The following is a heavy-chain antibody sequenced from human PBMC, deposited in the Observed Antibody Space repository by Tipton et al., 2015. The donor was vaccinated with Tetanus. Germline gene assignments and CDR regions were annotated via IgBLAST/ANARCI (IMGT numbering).Heavy chain of an antibody. D-gene: IGHD5-12*01. V-gene: IGHV4-59*01. CDR2: MFYSGNT. CDR3: ARVGFGCSGYHFYGY. J-gene: IGHJ4*02. CDR1: GGSISGYS. Sequence: TLSLTCNVSGGSISGYSWTWIRQPPGKGLEWIGNMFYSGNTIYNPSLKSRVTISVDTSKNQFSLKLSSVTAADTAVYYCARVGFGCSGYHFYGYWGQGTLVTVSS.